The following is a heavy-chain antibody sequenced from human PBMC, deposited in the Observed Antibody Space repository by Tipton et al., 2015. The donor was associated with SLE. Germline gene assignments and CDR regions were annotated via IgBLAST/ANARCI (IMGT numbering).Heavy chain of an antibody. CDR1: GGSFSGSY. Sequence: TLSLTCGVSGGSFSGSYCSWVRQAPVKGLEWLCKANQIGTTKINPSLKSRVNISVDRSKNRCTLGLASVTSADTAVYYCVRVRGYGDTIVYWGQGTLVTVSS. D-gene: IGHD3-22*01. CDR3: VRVRGYGDTIVY. J-gene: IGHJ4*02. CDR2: ANQIGTT. V-gene: IGHV4-34*01.